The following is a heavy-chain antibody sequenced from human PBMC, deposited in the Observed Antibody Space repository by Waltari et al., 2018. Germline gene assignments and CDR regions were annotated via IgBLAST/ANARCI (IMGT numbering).Heavy chain of an antibody. CDR3: ARAPQDCSSTSCHPSGWFDP. V-gene: IGHV1-69*05. CDR2: IIPIFGTA. CDR1: GGTFSSYA. Sequence: QVQLVQSGAELKKPGSAVKVSCRASGGTFSSYAISWVRQAPVQGLEWMGGIIPIFGTANYAQKFQGRVTITTDESTSTAYMELSSLRSEDTAVYYCARAPQDCSSTSCHPSGWFDPWGQGTLVTVSS. J-gene: IGHJ5*02. D-gene: IGHD2-2*01.